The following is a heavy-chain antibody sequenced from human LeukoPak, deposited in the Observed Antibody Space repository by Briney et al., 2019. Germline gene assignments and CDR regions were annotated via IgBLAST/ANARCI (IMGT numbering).Heavy chain of an antibody. Sequence: ASVKVSCKASGYTFTGYYMHWVRQAPGQGLEWMGWINPNSGGTNYAQKFQGRVTMTRDTSISTAYMELSRLRSDDTAVYYCARDLGSSSSYYYYMDVWGKGTTVTVSS. V-gene: IGHV1-2*02. CDR2: INPNSGGT. D-gene: IGHD6-6*01. J-gene: IGHJ6*03. CDR3: ARDLGSSSSYYYYMDV. CDR1: GYTFTGYY.